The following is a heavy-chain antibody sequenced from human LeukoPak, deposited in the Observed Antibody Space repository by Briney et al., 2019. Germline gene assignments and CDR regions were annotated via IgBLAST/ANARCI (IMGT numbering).Heavy chain of an antibody. CDR2: IYYSGST. J-gene: IGHJ5*02. D-gene: IGHD3-3*01. Sequence: SETLSLTCTVSGGSISSSSYYWGWIRQPPGKGLEWIGSIYYSGSTYYNPSLKSRVTISVDTSKNQFSLKLSSVTAADTAVYYCASTPSSRITIFGVVSNWFDPWGQGTLVTVSS. CDR1: GGSISSSSYY. V-gene: IGHV4-39*01. CDR3: ASTPSSRITIFGVVSNWFDP.